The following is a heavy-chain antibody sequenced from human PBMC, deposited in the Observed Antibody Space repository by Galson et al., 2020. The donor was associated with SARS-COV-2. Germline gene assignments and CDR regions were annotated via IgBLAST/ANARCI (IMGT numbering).Heavy chain of an antibody. CDR1: GGSISSYY. V-gene: IGHV4-59*01. D-gene: IGHD2-2*02. J-gene: IGHJ5*02. Sequence: SETLSLTCTVSGGSISSYYWSWIRQPPGKGLEWIGYIYYSGSTNYNPSLKSRVTISVDTSKNQFSLKLSSVTAADTAVYYCAREDCSSTSCYMSFRWFDPWGQGTLVTVSS. CDR2: IYYSGST. CDR3: AREDCSSTSCYMSFRWFDP.